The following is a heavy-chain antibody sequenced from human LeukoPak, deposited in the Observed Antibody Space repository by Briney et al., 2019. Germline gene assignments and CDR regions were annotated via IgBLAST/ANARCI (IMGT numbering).Heavy chain of an antibody. V-gene: IGHV3-53*01. CDR3: ARGGRGSAAVVAPRSFDI. Sequence: GGSLRLSCAASGFDVSSHHMVWVRQAPGKGLEWVSVTYTRGNSYYTDSVKGRFIISRDTSKNTMDLQMNSLRPEGSALYFCARGGRGSAAVVAPRSFDIWGQGTMVAVSS. CDR1: GFDVSSHH. CDR2: TYTRGNS. J-gene: IGHJ3*02. D-gene: IGHD3-22*01.